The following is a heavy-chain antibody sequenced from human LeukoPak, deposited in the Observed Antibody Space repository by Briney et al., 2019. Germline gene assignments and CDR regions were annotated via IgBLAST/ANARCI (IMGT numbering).Heavy chain of an antibody. Sequence: SXALXLTCAVSGGSISSSNWWSWVRQPPGKGLEWLGEISHSGSSDYNPSLKSRVTMSVDKSKNQFSLKVTFVTVADTAVYYCAREAAAARGRFDYWGQGTLVTVFS. CDR2: ISHSGSS. V-gene: IGHV4-4*02. D-gene: IGHD6-13*01. J-gene: IGHJ4*02. CDR3: AREAAAARGRFDY. CDR1: GGSISSSNW.